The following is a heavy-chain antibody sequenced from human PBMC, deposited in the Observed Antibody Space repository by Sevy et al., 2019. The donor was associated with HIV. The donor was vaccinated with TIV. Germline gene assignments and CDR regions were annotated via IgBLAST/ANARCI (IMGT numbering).Heavy chain of an antibody. CDR3: ARKYDSSGYFDY. V-gene: IGHV3-23*01. J-gene: IGHJ4*02. D-gene: IGHD3-22*01. CDR2: ISGSGGSGDKT. CDR1: GFTFSRYA. Sequence: GGSLRLSCVASGFTFSRYAMNWVRQAPGKGLEWVSGISGSGGSGDKTNYADSVKGRFTISRDDSKNSLYLQLNSLRAEDTALYYCARKYDSSGYFDYWGQGTLVTVSS.